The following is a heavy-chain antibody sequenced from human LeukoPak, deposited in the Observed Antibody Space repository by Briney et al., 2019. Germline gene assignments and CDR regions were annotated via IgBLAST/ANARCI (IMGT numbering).Heavy chain of an antibody. V-gene: IGHV3-21*01. CDR1: GFTFSSYS. J-gene: IGHJ4*02. Sequence: GGSLRLSCAASGFTFSSYSMNWVRQAPGKGLEWVSSISSSSSYIYYADSVKSRFTISRDNAKNSLYLQMNSLRAEDTAVYYCARDLLPTVTTGTFDYWGQGTLVTVSS. D-gene: IGHD4-17*01. CDR2: ISSSSSYI. CDR3: ARDLLPTVTTGTFDY.